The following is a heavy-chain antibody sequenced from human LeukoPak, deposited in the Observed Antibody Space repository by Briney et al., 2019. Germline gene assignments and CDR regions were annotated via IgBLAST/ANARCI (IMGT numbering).Heavy chain of an antibody. Sequence: SETLSLTCAVSGYSISSGYSWGWIRQPPGKGLEWIGYIYHSGSTYYNPSLKSRDTISVDTSKNQFSLKLSPVTAADTAVYYCARTNYYGSGNYAKFDYWGQGTLVTVSS. CDR1: GYSISSGYS. V-gene: IGHV4-38-2*01. CDR3: ARTNYYGSGNYAKFDY. D-gene: IGHD3-10*01. CDR2: IYHSGST. J-gene: IGHJ4*02.